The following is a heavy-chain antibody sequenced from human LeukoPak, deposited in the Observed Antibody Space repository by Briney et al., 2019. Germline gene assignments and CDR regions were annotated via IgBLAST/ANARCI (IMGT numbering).Heavy chain of an antibody. CDR1: GFTFSSYS. J-gene: IGHJ6*02. CDR3: ARDPIGSKDGMDV. CDR2: ISSSSSYI. V-gene: IGHV3-21*01. Sequence: GGSLRLSCAASGFTFSSYSMNWVRQAPGKGLEWVSSISSSSSYIYCADSVKGRFTISRDNAKNSLYLQMNSLRAEDTAVYYCARDPIGSKDGMDVWGQGTTVTVSS.